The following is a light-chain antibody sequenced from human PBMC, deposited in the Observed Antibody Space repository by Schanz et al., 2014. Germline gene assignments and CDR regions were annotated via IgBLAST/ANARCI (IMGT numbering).Light chain of an antibody. CDR1: SSDLGGYNY. V-gene: IGLV2-14*03. J-gene: IGLJ3*02. CDR2: DVS. CDR3: SSYTSSSTLEWV. Sequence: QSALTQPASVSGSPGQSITISCAGTSSDLGGYNYVSWYQHHPGKAPKLMIYDVSNRPSGVPDRFSGSKSGNTASLTISGLQAEDEADYYCSSYTSSSTLEWVFGGGTKLTVL.